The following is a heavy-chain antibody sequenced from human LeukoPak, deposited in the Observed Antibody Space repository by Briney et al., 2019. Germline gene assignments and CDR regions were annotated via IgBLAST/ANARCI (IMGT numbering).Heavy chain of an antibody. CDR1: GGTVNNAW. Sequence: GGSLRLSCAVSGGTVNNAWTSWVRQAPAKGLEWVGRIKSKTAGGTTDYVAPVKGRFTISRYDSKSTLCLEMNSLKTEDTAVYYCTSYNTRYAFHIWGQGTMVTVSP. CDR3: TSYNTRYAFHI. D-gene: IGHD1-14*01. V-gene: IGHV3-15*01. CDR2: IKSKTAGGTT. J-gene: IGHJ3*02.